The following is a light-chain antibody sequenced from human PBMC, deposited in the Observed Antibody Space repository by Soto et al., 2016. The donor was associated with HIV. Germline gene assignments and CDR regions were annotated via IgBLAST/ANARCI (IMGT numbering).Light chain of an antibody. J-gene: IGKJ3*01. CDR1: QTINIY. CDR2: KTS. V-gene: IGKV1-9*01. Sequence: DIQMTQSPSSLSAFVGDRVTITCRTSQTINIYLNWYQQKPGKAPNLLIFKTSTLEIGVPSRFSGSGSGTQFTLTISSLEPEDFATYYCQELNSYPRGFTFGPGTTVDIK. CDR3: QELNSYPRGFT.